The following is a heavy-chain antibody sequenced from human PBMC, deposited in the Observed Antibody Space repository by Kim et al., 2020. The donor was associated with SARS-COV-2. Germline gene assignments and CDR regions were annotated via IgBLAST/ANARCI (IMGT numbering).Heavy chain of an antibody. CDR2: INHSGST. CDR1: GGSFSGYY. V-gene: IGHV4-34*01. J-gene: IGHJ6*02. D-gene: IGHD2-15*01. CDR3: ASTPPYYYYGMDV. Sequence: SETLSLTCAVYGGSFSGYYWSWIRQPPGKGLEWIGEINHSGSTNYNPSLKSRVTISVDTSKNQFSLKLSSVTAADTAVYYCASTPPYYYYGMDVWGQGTT.